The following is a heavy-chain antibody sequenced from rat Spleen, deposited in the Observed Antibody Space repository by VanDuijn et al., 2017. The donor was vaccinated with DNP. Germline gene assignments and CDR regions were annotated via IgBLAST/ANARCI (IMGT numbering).Heavy chain of an antibody. D-gene: IGHD1-11*01. CDR1: RITFSDHN. V-gene: IGHV5-25*01. Sequence: EVQLVESGGGLVQPGRSLKLSCAVSRITFSDHNMAWVRQATTKGLEWVASISTGGGNTYYRDSVKGRFTISRDNAKSTLYLQMDSLRSEDTATYYCARWDYGGYYWGQGVMVTVSS. J-gene: IGHJ2*01. CDR2: ISTGGGNT. CDR3: ARWDYGGYY.